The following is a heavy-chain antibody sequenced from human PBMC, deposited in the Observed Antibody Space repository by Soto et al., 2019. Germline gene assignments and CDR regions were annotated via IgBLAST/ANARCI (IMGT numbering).Heavy chain of an antibody. CDR2: VSFDGINE. Sequence: GGSLRLSCAGSGFVFSVYGMHWVRQAPGKGLEWVALVSFDGINEYYADSVRGRFTISRDNSESTLYLNMDSLRPEDTAVYYCAKGEYCSGVNCYFDDWGQRTPVTVSS. D-gene: IGHD2-15*01. CDR1: GFVFSVYG. V-gene: IGHV3-30*18. CDR3: AKGEYCSGVNCYFDD. J-gene: IGHJ4*02.